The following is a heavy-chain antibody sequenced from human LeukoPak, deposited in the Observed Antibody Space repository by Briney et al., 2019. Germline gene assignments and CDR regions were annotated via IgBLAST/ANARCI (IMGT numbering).Heavy chain of an antibody. D-gene: IGHD3-10*01. J-gene: IGHJ4*02. CDR3: ARDRFYYGSGSYTPFDY. V-gene: IGHV3-30*03. Sequence: GGSLRLSCAASGFTFSSYGMHWVRQAPGKALEWVAVISYDGSNKYYADGVKGRFTISGDNYKNTLYLQMNSLRAEDPAVYYCARDRFYYGSGSYTPFDYWGQGTLVTVSS. CDR1: GFTFSSYG. CDR2: ISYDGSNK.